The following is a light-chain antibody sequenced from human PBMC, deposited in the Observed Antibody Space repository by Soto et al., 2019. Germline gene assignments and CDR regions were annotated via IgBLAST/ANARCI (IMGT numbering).Light chain of an antibody. Sequence: EIVLTQSPGTLSLSPGERATLSCRASQSVSSSYLAWYQQKPGQDPRLLIYGASSRATGIPDRFSGSGSGKDFTLTISRMEPEDFAVYYCQQYGSSPSTFGQWTKVEIK. CDR3: QQYGSSPST. CDR2: GAS. J-gene: IGKJ1*01. CDR1: QSVSSSY. V-gene: IGKV3-20*01.